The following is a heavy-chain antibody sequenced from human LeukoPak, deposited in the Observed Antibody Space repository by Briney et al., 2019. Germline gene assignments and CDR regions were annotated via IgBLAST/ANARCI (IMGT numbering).Heavy chain of an antibody. CDR1: GFTLSTYW. CDR3: AREREYSGFY. J-gene: IGHJ4*02. CDR2: INTDESST. D-gene: IGHD5-12*01. Sequence: GGSLRLSCAASGFTLSTYWMHWVRQTPGKGLVWVSRINTDESSTTYADSVKGRFTVSRDNAKNTLYLQMNSLRAEDTAVYYCAREREYSGFYWGQGTLVTVSS. V-gene: IGHV3-74*01.